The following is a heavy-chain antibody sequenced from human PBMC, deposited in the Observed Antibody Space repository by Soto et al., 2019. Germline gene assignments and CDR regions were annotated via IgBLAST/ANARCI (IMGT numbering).Heavy chain of an antibody. CDR3: ASLSVVGATGYYYYGMDV. CDR1: GFTFSSYW. J-gene: IGHJ6*02. V-gene: IGHV3-74*01. Sequence: EVQLVESGGGLVQPGGSLRLSCAASGFTFSSYWMHWVRQAPGKGLVWVSRINSDGSSTSYADSVKGRFTISRDNAKNTLYLQMNSLRAEDTAVYYCASLSVVGATGYYYYGMDVWGQGTTVTVSS. D-gene: IGHD1-26*01. CDR2: INSDGSST.